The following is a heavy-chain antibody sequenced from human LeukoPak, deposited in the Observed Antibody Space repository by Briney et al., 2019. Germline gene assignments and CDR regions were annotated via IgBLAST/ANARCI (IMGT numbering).Heavy chain of an antibody. J-gene: IGHJ5*02. CDR3: ARGPCGGSCLWNWFDP. CDR2: INPNSGGT. D-gene: IGHD2-15*01. V-gene: IGHV1-2*02. CDR1: GYTFTGYY. Sequence: ASVKVSCKASGYTFTGYYMHWVRQAPGQGLEWMGWINPNSGGTNYAQKFQGRVAMTRDTSISTAYMELSRLRSDDTAVYYCARGPCGGSCLWNWFDPWGQGTLVTVSS.